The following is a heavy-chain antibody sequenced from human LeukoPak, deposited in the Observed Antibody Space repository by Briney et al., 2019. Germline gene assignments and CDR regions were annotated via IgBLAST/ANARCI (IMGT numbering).Heavy chain of an antibody. CDR2: ISGSGGST. J-gene: IGHJ4*02. Sequence: GGSLRLSCAASGFTFSSYSMSWVRQAPGKGLEWVSAISGSGGSTYYADSVKGRFTISRDNSKNTLYLQMNSLRAEDTAVYYCAKGRLGVVPAAAFDYWGQGTLVTVSS. CDR3: AKGRLGVVPAAAFDY. D-gene: IGHD2-2*01. V-gene: IGHV3-23*01. CDR1: GFTFSSYS.